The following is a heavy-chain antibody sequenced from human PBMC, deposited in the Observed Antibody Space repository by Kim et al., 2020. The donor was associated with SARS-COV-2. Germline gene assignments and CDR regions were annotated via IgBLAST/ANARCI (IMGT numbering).Heavy chain of an antibody. CDR1: GGSFSGYY. Sequence: SETLSLTCAVYGGSFSGYYWSWIRQPPGKGLEWIGEINHSGSTNYNQSLKSRVTISVDTSKNQFSLKLSSVTAADTAVYYCARCSGGLSRLEPGLDYWGQGTLVTVSS. CDR3: ARCSGGLSRLEPGLDY. D-gene: IGHD2-15*01. CDR2: INHSGST. J-gene: IGHJ4*02. V-gene: IGHV4-34*01.